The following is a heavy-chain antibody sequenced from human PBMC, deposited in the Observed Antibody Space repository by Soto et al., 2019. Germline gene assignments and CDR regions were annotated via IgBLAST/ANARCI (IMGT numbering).Heavy chain of an antibody. J-gene: IGHJ3*02. D-gene: IGHD4-17*01. CDR3: ARLDYGDYYAFDI. CDR2: IYSSGST. Sequence: QVQLQESGPGLVKPSQTLSLTCTVSGGSISSGGYYWSWIRQHPGKGLEWIGYIYSSGSTHYNPSLKSRGTISVDTSKNQFSLKLSPVTPADTAVYYCARLDYGDYYAFDIWGQGTMVTVSS. CDR1: GGSISSGGYY. V-gene: IGHV4-31*03.